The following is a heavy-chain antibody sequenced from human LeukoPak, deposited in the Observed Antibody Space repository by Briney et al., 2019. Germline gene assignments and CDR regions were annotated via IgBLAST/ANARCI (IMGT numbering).Heavy chain of an antibody. CDR2: IYYSGST. D-gene: IGHD3-22*01. V-gene: IGHV4-59*01. CDR1: GGSISSYY. CDR3: ARAAARDYYYDSSGYYDY. Sequence: SETLSLTCPVSGGSISSYYWSWIRQPPGKGLEWIGYIYYSGSTNYNPSLKSRVTISVDTSKNQFSLKLSSVTAADTAVYYCARAAARDYYYDSSGYYDYWGQGTLVTVSS. J-gene: IGHJ4*02.